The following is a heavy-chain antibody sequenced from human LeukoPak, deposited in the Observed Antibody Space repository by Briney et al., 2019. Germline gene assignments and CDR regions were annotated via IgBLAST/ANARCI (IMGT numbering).Heavy chain of an antibody. CDR2: ISSSSSYI. J-gene: IGHJ6*02. Sequence: GGSLRLSCAASGFTFSSYSMNWVRQAPGKGLEWVSSISSSSSYIYYADSVKGRFTISRDNAKNSLYLQMNSLRAEDTAVYYCARDCSSTSCYTDYYYGMDVWGQGTTVTVSS. D-gene: IGHD2-2*02. CDR3: ARDCSSTSCYTDYYYGMDV. CDR1: GFTFSSYS. V-gene: IGHV3-21*01.